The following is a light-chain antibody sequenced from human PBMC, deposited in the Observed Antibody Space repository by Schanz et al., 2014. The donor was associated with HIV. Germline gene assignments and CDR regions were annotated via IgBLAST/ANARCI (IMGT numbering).Light chain of an antibody. CDR2: EAS. J-gene: IGKJ4*01. V-gene: IGKV1-33*01. Sequence: DIQMTQSPSSLSASVGDRVTITCQASQHINNYLNWYQQKPGKAPQLLINEASILETGVPSRFSGSGSGTEFTLTISSLQPEDFATYYCQQLNSYPLLTFGGGTKVEIK. CDR1: QHINNY. CDR3: QQLNSYPLLT.